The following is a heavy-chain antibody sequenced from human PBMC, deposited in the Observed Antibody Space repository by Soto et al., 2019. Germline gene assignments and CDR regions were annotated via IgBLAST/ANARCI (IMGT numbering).Heavy chain of an antibody. CDR1: GFTFSSYA. D-gene: IGHD3-3*01. V-gene: IGHV3-23*01. CDR2: ISGRGST. J-gene: IGHJ6*02. CDR3: AKERPSSDFWSGYSYGLDV. Sequence: EVQVLQYGGGLVQPGESLRLYCEASGFTFSSYAMSWVRQAPGKGLEWVSGISGRGSTNYADSVKGRFAISRDNSKNILYLQMNSLRAEDTAVYYCAKERPSSDFWSGYSYGLDVWGHGTTVTVSS.